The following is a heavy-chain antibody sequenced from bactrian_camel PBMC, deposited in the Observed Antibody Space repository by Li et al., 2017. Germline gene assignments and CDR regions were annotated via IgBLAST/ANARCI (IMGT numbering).Heavy chain of an antibody. Sequence: HVQLVESGGGSVQVGGSLRLSCVASRLTYNCMAWFRQPPGKSREGVAAIDSGSDRTTTYAESVKGRFTISKDNTKTILYLQMNSLKPEDTAMYYCAADRGFCPRKSGSWYDFTYYGQGTQVTVS. CDR2: IDSGSDRTT. D-gene: IGHD6*01. J-gene: IGHJ4*01. CDR1: RLTYNC. V-gene: IGHV3S26*01.